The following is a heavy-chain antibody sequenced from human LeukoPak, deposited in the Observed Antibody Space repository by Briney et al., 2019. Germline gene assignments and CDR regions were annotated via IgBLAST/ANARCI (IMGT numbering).Heavy chain of an antibody. Sequence: PSETLSLTCAVSGGSISSSSYYWGWIRQPPGKGLEWIGSIYYSGSTYYNPSLKSRVTISVDKSKNQFSLKLSSVTAADTAVYYCARATEDRQWLVLFDYWGQGTLVTVSS. J-gene: IGHJ4*02. V-gene: IGHV4-39*07. CDR1: GGSISSSSYY. CDR3: ARATEDRQWLVLFDY. D-gene: IGHD6-19*01. CDR2: IYYSGST.